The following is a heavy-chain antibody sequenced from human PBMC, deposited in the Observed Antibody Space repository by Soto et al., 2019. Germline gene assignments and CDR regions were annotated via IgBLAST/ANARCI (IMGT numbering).Heavy chain of an antibody. CDR2: INPKSGGT. D-gene: IGHD1-26*01. V-gene: IGHV1-2*02. Sequence: ASVKVSCKASGDTFTANYIHWVRQAPLQVFEGMVCINPKSGGTNYPQKFQGRVTMTRDTSLSTVYMTLTRLTSDDTAVYYCARDLAKGGGSAGFDYWGKGTLVTVSS. J-gene: IGHJ4*02. CDR3: ARDLAKGGGSAGFDY. CDR1: GDTFTANY.